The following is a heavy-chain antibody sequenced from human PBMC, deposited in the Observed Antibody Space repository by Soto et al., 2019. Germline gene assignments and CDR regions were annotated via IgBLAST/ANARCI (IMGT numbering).Heavy chain of an antibody. Sequence: LETLCVTCAVSGGSISSGNYYWSWIRQHPGKGLEWIGYIYYSGSTNYNPSLKSRVTISVDTSKNQFSLKLSSVTAADTAVYYCARVVQDFWSGYYPFDYWGQGTLVTGSS. V-gene: IGHV4-61*01. CDR3: ARVVQDFWSGYYPFDY. J-gene: IGHJ4*02. CDR2: IYYSGST. CDR1: GGSISSGNYY. D-gene: IGHD3-3*01.